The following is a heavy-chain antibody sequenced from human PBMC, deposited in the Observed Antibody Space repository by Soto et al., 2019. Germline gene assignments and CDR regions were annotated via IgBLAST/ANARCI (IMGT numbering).Heavy chain of an antibody. D-gene: IGHD6-13*01. Sequence: LETLSLTCTVSGGCISRKYWTWIRQPPGKGLEWIGYVYNSGSTNYNPSLKSRVTISEDTSKSQFSLKVNSMTAADTAVYYCARYRREAVAGYTLDNWGQGILVTVSS. CDR1: GGCISRKY. CDR2: VYNSGST. J-gene: IGHJ4*02. V-gene: IGHV4-59*12. CDR3: ARYRREAVAGYTLDN.